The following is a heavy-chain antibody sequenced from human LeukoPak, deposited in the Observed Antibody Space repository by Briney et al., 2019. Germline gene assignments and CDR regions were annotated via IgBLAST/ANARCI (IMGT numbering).Heavy chain of an antibody. Sequence: SETLSLICAVYGGSFSGYYWSWIRQPPGKGLEWIGEINHSGSTNYNPSLKSRVTISVDTSKNQFSLKLSSVTAADTAVYYCARGFRPPYGNWGQGTLVTVSS. CDR3: ARGFRPPYGN. V-gene: IGHV4-34*01. CDR1: GGSFSGYY. D-gene: IGHD3-10*01. CDR2: INHSGST. J-gene: IGHJ4*02.